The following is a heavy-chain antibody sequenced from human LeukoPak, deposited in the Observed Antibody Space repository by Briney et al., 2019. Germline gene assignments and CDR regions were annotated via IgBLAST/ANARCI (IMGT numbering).Heavy chain of an antibody. CDR3: ASGGSYPLSY. CDR2: INHSGST. V-gene: IGHV4-34*01. Sequence: TSSETLSLTCAVYGGSFSGYYWSWIRQPPGKGLEWIGEINHSGSTNYNPSLKSRVTISVDTSKNQFSLKLSSVTAADTAVYYCASGGSYPLSYWGQGTLVTVSS. CDR1: GGSFSGYY. J-gene: IGHJ4*02. D-gene: IGHD1-26*01.